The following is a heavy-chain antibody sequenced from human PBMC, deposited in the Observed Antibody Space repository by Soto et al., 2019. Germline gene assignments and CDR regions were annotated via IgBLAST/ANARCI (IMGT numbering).Heavy chain of an antibody. CDR3: AREAYYDSSGYSYWEDY. CDR1: GGSISSGGYY. CDR2: IYYSGST. D-gene: IGHD3-22*01. V-gene: IGHV4-31*03. J-gene: IGHJ4*02. Sequence: QVQLQESGPGLVKPSQTLSLTCTVSGGSISSGGYYWSWIRQHPGKGLEWIGYIYYSGSTYYNPSLKGRVTISVDTSKNQFSLKLSSVTAADTAVYYCAREAYYDSSGYSYWEDYWGQGTLVTVSS.